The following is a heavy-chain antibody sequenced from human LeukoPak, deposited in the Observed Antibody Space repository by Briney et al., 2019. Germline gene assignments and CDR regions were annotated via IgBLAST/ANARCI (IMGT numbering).Heavy chain of an antibody. J-gene: IGHJ4*02. CDR1: GFTFDDYT. V-gene: IGHV3-43*01. CDR3: AKDSHRFLEWLLLDY. CDR2: ISWDGGST. Sequence: GGSLRLSCAASGFTFDDYTMHWVRQAPGKGLEWVSLISWDGGSTYYADSVKGRFTISRDNSKNSLYLQMNSLRAEDTAVYYCAKDSHRFLEWLLLDYWGQGTLVTVSS. D-gene: IGHD3-3*01.